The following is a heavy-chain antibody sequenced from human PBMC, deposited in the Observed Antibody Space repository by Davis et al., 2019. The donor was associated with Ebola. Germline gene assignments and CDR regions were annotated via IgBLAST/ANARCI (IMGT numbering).Heavy chain of an antibody. Sequence: GESLKISCAASGFTVSSNHMSWVRQAPGKGLEWVSVIYNGGSTYYADSVKGRFTISRDNSKNTLYLQMNSLRAEDTAVYFCARQLPYYSYGMDVWGQGTTVTVSS. CDR3: ARQLPYYSYGMDV. CDR1: GFTVSSNH. CDR2: IYNGGST. D-gene: IGHD2-2*01. J-gene: IGHJ6*02. V-gene: IGHV3-53*01.